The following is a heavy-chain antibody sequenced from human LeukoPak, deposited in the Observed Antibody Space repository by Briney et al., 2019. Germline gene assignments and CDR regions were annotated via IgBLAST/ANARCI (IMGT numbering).Heavy chain of an antibody. CDR3: ARIHYDFWSAVENWFDP. V-gene: IGHV4-30-4*01. CDR1: GGSISSGDYY. CDR2: IYYSGST. Sequence: SETLSLTCTVSGGSISSGDYYWSWIRQPPGKGLEWIGYIYYSGSTYYNPSLKSRVTISVDTSKNQFSLKLSSVTAADTAVYYCARIHYDFWSAVENWFDPWGQGTLVTVSS. D-gene: IGHD3-3*01. J-gene: IGHJ5*02.